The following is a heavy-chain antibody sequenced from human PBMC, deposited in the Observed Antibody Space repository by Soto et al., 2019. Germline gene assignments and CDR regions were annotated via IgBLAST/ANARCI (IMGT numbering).Heavy chain of an antibody. J-gene: IGHJ6*03. Sequence: GSGPTLVNPTQTLTLTCTFSGFSLSTSGMCVSWIRQPPGKALEWLARIDWDDDKYYSTSLKTRLTISKDTSKNQVVLTMTNMDPVDTATYYCARIRSSLNWNDERPYYYYYMDVWGKGTTVTVSS. CDR3: ARIRSSLNWNDERPYYYYYMDV. D-gene: IGHD1-1*01. CDR1: GFSLSTSGMC. CDR2: IDWDDDK. V-gene: IGHV2-70*11.